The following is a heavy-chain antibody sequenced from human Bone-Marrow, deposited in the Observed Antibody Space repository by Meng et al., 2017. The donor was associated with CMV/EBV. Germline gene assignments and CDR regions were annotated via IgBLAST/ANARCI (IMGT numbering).Heavy chain of an antibody. CDR3: ARVPILYYYSGMDV. J-gene: IGHJ6*02. CDR1: GYTFTGYY. CDR2: INPTSGGT. V-gene: IGHV1-2*02. Sequence: ASVMVSCKASGYTFTGYYMDWVRQAPGQGLEWMGWINPTSGGTNYAQKFQGRVTMTRDTSISTAYMELSRLRSDDTAVYYCARVPILYYYSGMDVWGQGTTVTVSS. D-gene: IGHD3-9*01.